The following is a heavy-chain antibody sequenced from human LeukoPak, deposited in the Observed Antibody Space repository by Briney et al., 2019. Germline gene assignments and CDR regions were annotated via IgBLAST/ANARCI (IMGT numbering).Heavy chain of an antibody. CDR2: IYYSGST. Sequence: SETLSLTCTVSGGSISGYYWSWIRQPPGKGLEWIGYIYYSGSTNYNPSLKSRVTISVDTSKNQFSLKLSSVTAADTAVYYCARGVAARPYWYFDLWGRGTLVTVSS. D-gene: IGHD6-6*01. J-gene: IGHJ2*01. V-gene: IGHV4-59*01. CDR1: GGSISGYY. CDR3: ARGVAARPYWYFDL.